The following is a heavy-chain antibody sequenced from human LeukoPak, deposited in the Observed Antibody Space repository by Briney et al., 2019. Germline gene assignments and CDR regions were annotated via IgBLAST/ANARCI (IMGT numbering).Heavy chain of an antibody. CDR3: AKDPLSVVHALGYFQH. D-gene: IGHD3-22*01. J-gene: IGHJ1*01. CDR1: GLSISSHS. V-gene: IGHV3-48*01. Sequence: GGTLRLSCVASGLSISSHSLMWVRQPQGKGLEWVSQISSSGESVNYADAVKGRFIISRDNAKKSLSLQMDSLRIEDTAVYYCAKDPLSVVHALGYFQHWGQGTLVTVSS. CDR2: ISSSGESV.